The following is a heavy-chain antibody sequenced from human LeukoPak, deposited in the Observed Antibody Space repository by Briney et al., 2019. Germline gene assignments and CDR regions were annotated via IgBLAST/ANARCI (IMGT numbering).Heavy chain of an antibody. CDR2: ISWNSGSI. CDR1: GFTFDDYA. CDR3: AREWEVLDY. J-gene: IGHJ4*01. V-gene: IGHV3-9*01. Sequence: PGGSLRLSCAASGFTFDDYAMHWVRQAPGKGLEWVSGISWNSGSIGYADSVKGRFTISRDNAKNSLYLQMNSLRVEDTAVYYCAREWEVLDYWGHGTLVTVSS. D-gene: IGHD1-26*01.